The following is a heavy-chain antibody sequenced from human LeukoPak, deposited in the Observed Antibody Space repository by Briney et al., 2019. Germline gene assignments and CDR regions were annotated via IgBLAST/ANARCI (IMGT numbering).Heavy chain of an antibody. CDR3: AGGLIVVVPAAMVWFDP. J-gene: IGHJ5*02. Sequence: SETLSLTCTVSGGSISSSSYYWGWIRQPPGKGLEWIGSIYYSGSTYYNPSLKSRVTISVDTSKNQFSLKLSSVTAADTAVYYCAGGLIVVVPAAMVWFDPWGQGTLVTVSS. V-gene: IGHV4-39*07. CDR1: GGSISSSSYY. CDR2: IYYSGST. D-gene: IGHD2-2*01.